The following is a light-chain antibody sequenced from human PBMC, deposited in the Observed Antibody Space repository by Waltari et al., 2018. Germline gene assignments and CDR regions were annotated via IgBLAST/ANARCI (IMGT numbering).Light chain of an antibody. V-gene: IGKV1-33*01. Sequence: DIQMTQSPSSLSASVGDRVTIPCQASHDIGNSLNWYQQKPGKAPKLLIYDASNLETGVPSRFSGSGSGTYFSLTINSLQPQDFATYYCQQYDNLPTFGGGTRVEIK. CDR2: DAS. J-gene: IGKJ4*01. CDR3: QQYDNLPT. CDR1: HDIGNS.